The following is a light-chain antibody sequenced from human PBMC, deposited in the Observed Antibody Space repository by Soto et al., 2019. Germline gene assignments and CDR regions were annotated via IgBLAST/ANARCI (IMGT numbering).Light chain of an antibody. Sequence: DIVMTQSPLSLPVTPGEPASISCRSSQSLLHSNGYTYLDCYLQKPGQSPQLLIYLGSNRASGVPDRVSGSGSVTDFTLKISRVEAEDVGVYYCMQALQTPRTFGPGTKVHIK. CDR2: LGS. CDR3: MQALQTPRT. J-gene: IGKJ3*01. CDR1: QSLLHSNGYTY. V-gene: IGKV2-28*01.